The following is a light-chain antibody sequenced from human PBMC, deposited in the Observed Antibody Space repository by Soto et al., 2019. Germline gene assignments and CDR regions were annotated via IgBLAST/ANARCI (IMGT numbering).Light chain of an antibody. V-gene: IGKV2-28*01. CDR1: QSLLHSNGYNY. CDR2: LGS. CDR3: MQALQTPRT. Sequence: EIVMTQYQLSLPVTPGEPASISCRSSQSLLHSNGYNYLDWYLQKPGQSPQLLIYLGSNRASGVPDRFSGSGSGTDFTLKISRVEAEDVGVYYCMQALQTPRTFGQGTIV. J-gene: IGKJ1*01.